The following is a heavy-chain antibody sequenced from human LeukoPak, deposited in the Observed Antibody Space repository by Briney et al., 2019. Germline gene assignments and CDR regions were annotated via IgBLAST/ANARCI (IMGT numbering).Heavy chain of an antibody. CDR3: ARHGRGLVATIVGDYYYYMDV. V-gene: IGHV4-39*01. D-gene: IGHD5-12*01. Sequence: PSETLSLTCTVSGGSISSSSYYWGWIRQPPGKGLEWIGNIYYSGSTYYNPSLKSRVTISVDTSKNQFSLKLSSVTAADTAVYYCARHGRGLVATIVGDYYYYMDVWGKGTTVTVSS. CDR2: IYYSGST. J-gene: IGHJ6*03. CDR1: GGSISSSSYY.